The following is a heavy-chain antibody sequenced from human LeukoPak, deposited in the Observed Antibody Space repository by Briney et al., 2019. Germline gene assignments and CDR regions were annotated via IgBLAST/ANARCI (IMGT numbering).Heavy chain of an antibody. CDR2: ANPNSGNR. CDR3: ARGTISGSRSFDP. V-gene: IGHV1-8*03. CDR1: GYTFTNYD. D-gene: IGHD3-9*01. Sequence: GASVKVSCKASGYTFTNYDINWVRQATGQGLEWMGWANPNSGNRGYAQKLQGRLTITRNTSISTAYLDLSSLRSDHTAVYYCARGTISGSRSFDPWGQGTLVTVSS. J-gene: IGHJ5*02.